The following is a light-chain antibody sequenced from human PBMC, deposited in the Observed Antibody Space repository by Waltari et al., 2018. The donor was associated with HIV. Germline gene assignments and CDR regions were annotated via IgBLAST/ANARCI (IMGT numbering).Light chain of an antibody. Sequence: QSVLTQPPSASGTPGQRVTISCSGSSSNIGSNYVYWYQQLPGTTPNLLIYRNNQLPSGAPDRFSCSKSGTSASLVISELQSQDEADYHCAAWDDSLHGELFGGGTKLTVL. CDR3: AAWDDSLHGEL. J-gene: IGLJ2*01. CDR2: RNN. V-gene: IGLV1-47*01. CDR1: SSNIGSNY.